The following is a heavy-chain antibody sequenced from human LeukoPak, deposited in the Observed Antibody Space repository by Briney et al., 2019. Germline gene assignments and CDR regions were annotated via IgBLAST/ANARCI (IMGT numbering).Heavy chain of an antibody. CDR3: ARDSSGITMVRGVICY. CDR2: ISAYNGNT. Sequence: ASVKVSCKASGYSFTKFGISWVRQAPGQGLEWMGWISAYNGNTNYEQKVQGRVTMTTDTSTGTAYMELRSLRSGDTAVYYCARDSSGITMVRGVICYWGQGTLVTVSS. CDR1: GYSFTKFG. D-gene: IGHD3-10*01. V-gene: IGHV1-18*01. J-gene: IGHJ4*02.